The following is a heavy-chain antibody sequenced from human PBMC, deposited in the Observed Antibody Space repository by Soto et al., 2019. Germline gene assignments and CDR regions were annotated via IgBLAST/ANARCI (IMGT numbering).Heavy chain of an antibody. CDR3: ARDRADYHYYGSGSSFDY. D-gene: IGHD3-10*01. V-gene: IGHV4-31*03. CDR2: IYYSGST. Sequence: KPSETLSLTCTVSGGSISSGGYYWSWIRQHPGKGLEWIGYIYYSGSTYYNPSLKSRVTISVDTSKNQFSLKLSSVTAADTAVYYCARDRADYHYYGSGSSFDYWGQGTLVTVSS. CDR1: GGSISSGGYY. J-gene: IGHJ4*02.